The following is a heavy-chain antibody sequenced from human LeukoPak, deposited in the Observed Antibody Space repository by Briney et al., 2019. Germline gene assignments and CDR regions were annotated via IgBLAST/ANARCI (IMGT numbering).Heavy chain of an antibody. CDR1: GGTFSSYA. CDR3: ARYGDYGGFDH. V-gene: IGHV1-46*01. CDR2: INPSGGST. Sequence: GASVKVSCKASGGTFSSYAISWVRQAPGQGLEWMGIINPSGGSTSHAQKFQGRVTMTRGTSTSTVYMELSSLRSEDTAVYYCARYGDYGGFDHWGQGTLVTVSS. J-gene: IGHJ4*02. D-gene: IGHD4-17*01.